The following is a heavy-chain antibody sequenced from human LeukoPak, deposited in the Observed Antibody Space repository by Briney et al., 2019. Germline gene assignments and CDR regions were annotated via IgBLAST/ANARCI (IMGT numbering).Heavy chain of an antibody. D-gene: IGHD2-2*01. CDR2: IYYSGST. CDR1: GGSISSGGYY. J-gene: IGHJ4*03. CDR3: ARGLIPATDNYFDY. Sequence: SETLPLTCTVSGGSISSGGYYWSWIRQHPGKGLEWIGYIYYSGSTYYNPSLKSRVTISVDTSKNQFSLKLSSVTAADTAVYYCARGLIPATDNYFDYWGKGTTVTVSS. V-gene: IGHV4-31*03.